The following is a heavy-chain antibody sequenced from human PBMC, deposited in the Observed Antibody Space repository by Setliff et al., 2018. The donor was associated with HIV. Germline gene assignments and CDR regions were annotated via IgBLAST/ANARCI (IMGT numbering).Heavy chain of an antibody. D-gene: IGHD2-8*01. V-gene: IGHV3-73*01. Sequence: PGGSLRLSCTASGFTISGSTMHWVRQASGSGLEWLDRIRSATDNYATAYAASVRGRFTIARDDSKNMAYLHINSLQTDDTATYYCMRYAPQGNWGQGTLVTVSS. J-gene: IGHJ4*02. CDR1: GFTISGST. CDR3: MRYAPQGN. CDR2: IRSATDNYAT.